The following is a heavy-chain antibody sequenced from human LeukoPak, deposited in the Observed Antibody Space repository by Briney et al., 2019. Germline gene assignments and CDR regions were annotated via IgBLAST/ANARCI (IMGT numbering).Heavy chain of an antibody. V-gene: IGHV4-34*01. Sequence: SETLSLTCAVYGGSFSGYYWSWIRQPPGKGLEWIGEINHSGSTNYNPSLKSRVTISVDTSKNQFSLRLSSVTAADTAVYYCARVGYCSSTSCYPATNWFDPWGQGTLVTVSS. CDR2: INHSGST. D-gene: IGHD2-2*01. J-gene: IGHJ5*02. CDR3: ARVGYCSSTSCYPATNWFDP. CDR1: GGSFSGYY.